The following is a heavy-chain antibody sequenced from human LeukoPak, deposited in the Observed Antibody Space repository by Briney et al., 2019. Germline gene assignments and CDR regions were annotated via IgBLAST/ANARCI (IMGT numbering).Heavy chain of an antibody. CDR3: ARDLRIAAAGIVGRGPGVDY. V-gene: IGHV1-46*01. CDR1: GYTFTSFY. J-gene: IGHJ4*02. Sequence: ASVKVSCKASGYTFTSFYMHWVRQAPGQGLEWMGIINPSGGSTSYAQKFQGRVTMTRDTSTSTVYMELSSLRSEDTAVYYCARDLRIAAAGIVGRGPGVDYWGQGTLVTVSS. CDR2: INPSGGST. D-gene: IGHD6-13*01.